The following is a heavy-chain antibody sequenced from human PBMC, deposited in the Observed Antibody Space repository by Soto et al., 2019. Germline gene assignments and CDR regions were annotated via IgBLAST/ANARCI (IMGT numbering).Heavy chain of an antibody. J-gene: IGHJ5*02. V-gene: IGHV4-4*07. D-gene: IGHD6-13*01. CDR3: ARSRHKESWFDP. Sequence: ETLCPPGRVSGASLHNFYWNWIRQTAGKGLEWIGRIHASGNTNYNPSLKSRATLSVDTSKNQFSLKVRSVTAADTAVYYCARSRHKESWFDPWGQGTLVPVSS. CDR1: GASLHNFY. CDR2: IHASGNT.